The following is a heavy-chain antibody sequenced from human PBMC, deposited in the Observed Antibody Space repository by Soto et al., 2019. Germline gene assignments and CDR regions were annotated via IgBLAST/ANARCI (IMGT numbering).Heavy chain of an antibody. CDR3: ARLESTYFDSSGYYWFEP. CDR1: GGSFNSFA. V-gene: IGHV1-69*01. Sequence: QVQLVQSGAEVKKPGSSVKVSCKASGGSFNSFAVSWVRQAPGQGLEWMGGIIPFFNTTSYAQRFQGRVTITADESTSTAYMELRRFRSQDTAVYYCARLESTYFDSSGYYWFEPWGQGTLVTVSS. CDR2: IIPFFNTT. J-gene: IGHJ5*02. D-gene: IGHD3-22*01.